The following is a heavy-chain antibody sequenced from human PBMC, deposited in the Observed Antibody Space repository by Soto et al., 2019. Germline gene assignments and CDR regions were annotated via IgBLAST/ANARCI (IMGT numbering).Heavy chain of an antibody. J-gene: IGHJ4*02. D-gene: IGHD2-21*02. CDR1: GNTFTNYY. CDR2: INPSGGHT. V-gene: IGHV1-46*01. Sequence: QVQLMQSGAEVKKPGASVKVSCKASGNTFTNYYIHWVRQAPGQGLEWMGTINPSGGHTTYAQKFLGRVPMTRDTSTSTLYMELTSLRSEDTAVYYCARGGHVVVVTAAFDYWGQGTLVTVSS. CDR3: ARGGHVVVVTAAFDY.